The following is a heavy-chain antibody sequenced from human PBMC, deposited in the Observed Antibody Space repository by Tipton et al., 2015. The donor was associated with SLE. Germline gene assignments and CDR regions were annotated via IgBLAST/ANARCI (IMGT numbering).Heavy chain of an antibody. Sequence: TLSLTCTVSGGSISSHYLTWIRQPPGKGLEWIGYFYYSGNAKYNPYHKRRVTISGDTSKNSLHLQMNSLRPEDTALYYCTKEGGTGWDLSQDYFQHWGQGTPVTVSS. CDR3: TKEGGTGWDLSQDYFQH. CDR2: FYYSGNA. D-gene: IGHD1-26*01. CDR1: GGSISSHY. V-gene: IGHV4-59*11. J-gene: IGHJ1*01.